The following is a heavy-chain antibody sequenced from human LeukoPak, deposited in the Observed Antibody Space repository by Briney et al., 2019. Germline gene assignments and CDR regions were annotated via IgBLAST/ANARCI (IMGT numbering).Heavy chain of an antibody. CDR1: GFTFSSYW. CDR2: IKQDGSEK. D-gene: IGHD6-19*01. J-gene: IGHJ3*02. Sequence: PGGSLRLSCAASGFTFSSYWMSWVRQAPGKGLEWVANIKQDGSEKYYVDSVKGRFTISRDNAKNSLYLQMNSLRAEDTAVYYCARDQAVAGTGDAFDIWGQGTMVTVSS. CDR3: ARDQAVAGTGDAFDI. V-gene: IGHV3-7*01.